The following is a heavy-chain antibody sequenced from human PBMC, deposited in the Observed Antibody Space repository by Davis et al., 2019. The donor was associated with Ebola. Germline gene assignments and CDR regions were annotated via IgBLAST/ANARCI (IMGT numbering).Heavy chain of an antibody. CDR3: ARALAAVTTYYFDY. CDR1: GGSISSYY. J-gene: IGHJ4*02. Sequence: PSETLSLTCTVSGGSISSYYWSWIRQPPGKGLEWIGYIYYSGSTNYNPSLKSRVTISVDTSKNQFSLELSSVTAADTAVYYCARALAAVTTYYFDYWGQGTLVTVSS. V-gene: IGHV4-59*12. D-gene: IGHD4-17*01. CDR2: IYYSGST.